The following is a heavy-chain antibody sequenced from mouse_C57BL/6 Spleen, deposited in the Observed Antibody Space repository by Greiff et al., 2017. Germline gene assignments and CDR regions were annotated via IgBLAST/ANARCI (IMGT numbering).Heavy chain of an antibody. CDR3: ARWDYGEYFDV. CDR2: INPSTGGT. V-gene: IGHV1-42*01. Sequence: VQLKQSGPELVKPGASVKISCKASGYSFTGYYMNWVKQSPEKSLEWIGEINPSTGGTTYNQKFKAKATLTVDKSSSTAYMQLKSLTSEDSAVYYCARWDYGEYFDVWGTGTTVTVSS. D-gene: IGHD2-4*01. J-gene: IGHJ1*03. CDR1: GYSFTGYY.